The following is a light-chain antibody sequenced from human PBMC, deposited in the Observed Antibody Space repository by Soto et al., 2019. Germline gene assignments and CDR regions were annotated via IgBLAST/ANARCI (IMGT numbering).Light chain of an antibody. V-gene: IGLV2-14*01. J-gene: IGLJ2*01. CDR1: SSDVGGYNY. Sequence: QSVLTQPASVSGSPGQSITISCTGTSSDVGGYNYVSWYQQHQGKAPKLMIYDVSNRPSGVSNRFSGSKSGNTASLTISGLQAEDEADYYCSSYTSSSTPYVVFGGGTKLTVL. CDR3: SSYTSSSTPYVV. CDR2: DVS.